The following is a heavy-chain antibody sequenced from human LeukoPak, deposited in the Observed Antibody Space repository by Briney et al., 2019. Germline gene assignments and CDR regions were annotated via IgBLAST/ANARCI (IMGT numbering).Heavy chain of an antibody. D-gene: IGHD6-19*01. V-gene: IGHV3-48*04. CDR1: GFTFSSYS. Sequence: PGGSLRLSCAASGFTFSSYSMNWVRQAPGKGLEWVSYISSSSSTIYYADSVKGRFTISRDNAKNSLYLQMNSLRAEDMALYYCAKAIRRSIAVAGTQPYYFDYWGQGTLVTVSS. CDR3: AKAIRRSIAVAGTQPYYFDY. CDR2: ISSSSSTI. J-gene: IGHJ4*02.